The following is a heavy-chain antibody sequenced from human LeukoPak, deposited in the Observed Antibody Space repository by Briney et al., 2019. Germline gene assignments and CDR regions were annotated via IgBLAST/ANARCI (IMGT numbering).Heavy chain of an antibody. Sequence: GRSLRLSCAASGFTFNNYALHWVRQPPGKGLEWVSVISYNGNDKYYTDSVKGRFTISRDNSNNTLYLRMNSLRGEDTAVYYCARGDYGSTWYDFFFDYWGQGILVTVSS. V-gene: IGHV3-30-3*01. CDR3: ARGDYGSTWYDFFFDY. D-gene: IGHD6-13*01. J-gene: IGHJ4*02. CDR2: ISYNGNDK. CDR1: GFTFNNYA.